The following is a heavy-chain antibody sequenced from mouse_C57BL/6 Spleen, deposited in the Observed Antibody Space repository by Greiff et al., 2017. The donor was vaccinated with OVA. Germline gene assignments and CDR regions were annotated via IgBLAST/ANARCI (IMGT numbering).Heavy chain of an antibody. V-gene: IGHV2-9-1*01. CDR3: ARITTVVAPGYFDV. Sequence: VKLMESGPGLVAPSQSLSITCTVSGFSLTSYAISWVRQPPGKGLEWLGVIWTGGGTNYNSALKSRLSISKDNSKSQVFLKMNSLQTDDTARYYCARITTVVAPGYFDVWGTGTTVTVSS. CDR2: IWTGGGT. D-gene: IGHD1-1*01. CDR1: GFSLTSYA. J-gene: IGHJ1*03.